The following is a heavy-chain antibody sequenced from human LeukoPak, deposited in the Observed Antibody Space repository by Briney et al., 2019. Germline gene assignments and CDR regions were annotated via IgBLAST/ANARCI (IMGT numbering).Heavy chain of an antibody. CDR3: ARGGSWFGTNDAFDI. D-gene: IGHD3-10*01. J-gene: IGHJ3*02. V-gene: IGHV3-74*01. CDR1: GFTFSSYW. CDR2: INSDGSST. Sequence: GGSLRLSCAASGFTFSSYWMHWVRQAPGKGLVWVSRINSDGSSTSYADSVKGRFTISRDNAKNTLYLQMNSLRAEDTAVYYCARGGSWFGTNDAFDIWGQGTMVTVSS.